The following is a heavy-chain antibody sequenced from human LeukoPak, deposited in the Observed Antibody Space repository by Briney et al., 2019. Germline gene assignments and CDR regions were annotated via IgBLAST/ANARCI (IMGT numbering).Heavy chain of an antibody. V-gene: IGHV3-23*01. J-gene: IGHJ4*02. Sequence: PGGSLRLSCAASGFTFAGYAMAWVRQAPGKGLNWVTGITGNGDSTYYADSVKGRFTISRDNSRNTLYLQINSLRAEDTAVYYCAKRDYFSSGDYYPLFDNWGQGTLVTVSS. D-gene: IGHD3-22*01. CDR1: GFTFAGYA. CDR3: AKRDYFSSGDYYPLFDN. CDR2: ITGNGDST.